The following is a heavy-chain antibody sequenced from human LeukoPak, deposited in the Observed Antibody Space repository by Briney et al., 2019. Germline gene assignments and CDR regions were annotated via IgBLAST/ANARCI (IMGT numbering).Heavy chain of an antibody. V-gene: IGHV4-30-2*01. CDR3: ARGQITMVRGVIITHDAFDI. CDR2: IYHSGST. D-gene: IGHD3-10*01. CDR1: GGSISSGGYS. J-gene: IGHJ3*02. Sequence: PSETLSLTCAVSGGSISSGGYSWSWIRQPPGKGLEWIGYIYHSGSTYYNPSLKSRVTISVDRSKNQFSLKLSSVTAAGTAVYYCARGQITMVRGVIITHDAFDIWGQGTMVTVSS.